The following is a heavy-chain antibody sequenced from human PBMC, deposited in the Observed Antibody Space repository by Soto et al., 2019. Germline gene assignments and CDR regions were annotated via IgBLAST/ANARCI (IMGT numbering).Heavy chain of an antibody. V-gene: IGHV4-38-2*01. CDR3: ARAYCIGGSCYEAY. D-gene: IGHD2-15*01. J-gene: IGHJ4*02. CDR1: GYSISSGCY. Sequence: PAGTLSLTWAVSGYSISSGCYWGFVRQPPGKGLELIGIIYHSGSTYYNPSLKSRVTISLDTSKNQFSLKLSSVTAADTAVYYCARAYCIGGSCYEAYWGQGTPVTVSS. CDR2: IYHSGST.